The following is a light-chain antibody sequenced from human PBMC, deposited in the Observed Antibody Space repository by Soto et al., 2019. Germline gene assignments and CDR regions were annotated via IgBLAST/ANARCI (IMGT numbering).Light chain of an antibody. CDR1: QSVGSSY. Sequence: EIVLTQSPGTLSLSPGERATLSCRASQSVGSSYLAWYQQKPGQAPRLLIYGASSRATGIPDRFSGSGSGTDFTLTISRLEPEDLAVYYCQQYGSSPLTFGGETKADIK. V-gene: IGKV3-20*01. CDR2: GAS. CDR3: QQYGSSPLT. J-gene: IGKJ4*01.